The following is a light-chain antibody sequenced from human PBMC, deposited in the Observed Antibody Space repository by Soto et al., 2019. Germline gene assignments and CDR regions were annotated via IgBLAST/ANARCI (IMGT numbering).Light chain of an antibody. CDR3: HQYNKWPSFT. J-gene: IGKJ3*01. V-gene: IGKV3-15*01. Sequence: EIVMTQSPGTLSVSPGEGPTPFAGAIQMFSNTLAGHRQKHERPPRHHIYVPSTRATGIPSRCIGSGSGTEFTLTIISLQSEDYAVYYCHQYNKWPSFTFGPGTQVDIK. CDR1: QMFSNT. CDR2: VPS.